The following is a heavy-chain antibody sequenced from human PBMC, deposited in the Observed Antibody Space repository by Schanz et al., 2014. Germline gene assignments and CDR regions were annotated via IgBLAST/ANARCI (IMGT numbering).Heavy chain of an antibody. V-gene: IGHV3-66*01. CDR1: GFTFSSYS. CDR3: GRRGRQQVAPQDYHYGMDV. CDR2: IYTSGST. D-gene: IGHD6-13*01. Sequence: EVQLVESGGGLVKPGGSLRLSCAASGFTFSSYSLAWVRQAPGKGLEWVSVIYTSGSTYYADSVRGRFTFSRDNSKNTLYLQMNSLRAEDTAVYYCGRRGRQQVAPQDYHYGMDVWGQGTTVSVSS. J-gene: IGHJ6*02.